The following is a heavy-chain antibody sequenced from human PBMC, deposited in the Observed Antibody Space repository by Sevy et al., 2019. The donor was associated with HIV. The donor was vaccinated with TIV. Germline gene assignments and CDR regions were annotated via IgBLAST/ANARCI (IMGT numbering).Heavy chain of an antibody. CDR2: VYYTGGT. CDR1: GGSINSDH. J-gene: IGHJ3*02. CDR3: ARRNDFAI. V-gene: IGHV4-59*08. Sequence: SESLSLTCTVSGGSINSDHWNCIRQPPGKGLEWIGYVYYTGGTNYNPSLKNRVTISVDRTKNQFSLTLTSVTAADTAVYYCARRNDFAIWGQGTMVTVSS.